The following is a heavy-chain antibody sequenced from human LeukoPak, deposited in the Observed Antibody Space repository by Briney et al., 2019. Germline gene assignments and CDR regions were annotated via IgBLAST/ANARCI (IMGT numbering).Heavy chain of an antibody. CDR1: GFTFSSYW. D-gene: IGHD3-22*01. Sequence: GGSLRLSCAASGFTFSSYWMSWVRQAPGKGLEWVSVIYSGGSTYYADSVKGRFTISRHNSKNTLYLQMNSLRAEDTAVYYCARVTWEYYYDSSGYYLDYWGQGTLVTVSS. J-gene: IGHJ4*02. CDR3: ARVTWEYYYDSSGYYLDY. CDR2: IYSGGST. V-gene: IGHV3-53*04.